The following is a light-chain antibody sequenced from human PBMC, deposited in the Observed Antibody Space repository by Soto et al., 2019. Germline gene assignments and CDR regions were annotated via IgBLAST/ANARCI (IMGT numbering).Light chain of an antibody. V-gene: IGKV1-5*03. CDR3: QQYNSYSSWT. J-gene: IGKJ1*01. CDR1: QSISSW. Sequence: DIQMTQSPSTLSASVGDRVTITCRANQSISSWLAWYQQKPGKAPKLLIYKASSLESGVPSRFSGSGSGTEFTLTISSLQPDDFATYYYQQYNSYSSWTFGQGTKVEIK. CDR2: KAS.